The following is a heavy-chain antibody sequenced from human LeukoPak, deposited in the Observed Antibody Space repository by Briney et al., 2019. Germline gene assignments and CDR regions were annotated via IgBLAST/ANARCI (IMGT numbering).Heavy chain of an antibody. V-gene: IGHV4-34*01. CDR2: INHSGST. Sequence: PSETLSLTCAVYGGSFSGYYWSRIRQPPGKGLEWIGEINHSGSTNYNPSLKSRVTISVDTSKNQFSLKLSSVTAADTAVYYCASTGGSYGNWFDPWGQGTLVTVSS. D-gene: IGHD1-26*01. J-gene: IGHJ5*02. CDR1: GGSFSGYY. CDR3: ASTGGSYGNWFDP.